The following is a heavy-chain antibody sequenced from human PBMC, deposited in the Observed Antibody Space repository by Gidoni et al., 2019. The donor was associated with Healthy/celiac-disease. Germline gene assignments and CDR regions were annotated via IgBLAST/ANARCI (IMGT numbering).Heavy chain of an antibody. Sequence: EVPLVESGGGWVQPGGSLRLSCAASGFTSSSYSMNWVRQAPGKGLAWVSYISSSSSTIYYADSVKGRFTISRDNAKNSLYLQMNSLRDEDTAVYYCAREPRSDDAFDIWGQGTMVTVSS. CDR1: GFTSSSYS. CDR2: ISSSSSTI. V-gene: IGHV3-48*02. J-gene: IGHJ3*02. CDR3: AREPRSDDAFDI.